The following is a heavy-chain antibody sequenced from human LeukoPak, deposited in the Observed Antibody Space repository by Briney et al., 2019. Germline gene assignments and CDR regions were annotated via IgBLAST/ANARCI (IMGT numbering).Heavy chain of an antibody. CDR1: GYTFSGTGWY. D-gene: IGHD3-10*01. J-gene: IGHJ4*02. V-gene: IGHV1-2*02. CDR3: ARDGPAQMVDFDY. CDR2: IYPYTGAT. Sequence: DSVKVSCKASGYTFSGTGWYLYWLRQAPGQGLECMGWIYPYTGATHYAQKFQSRVAMIRDTSISTAYMELSRLRPDDTAVYYCARDGPAQMVDFDYWGQGTLVTVSS.